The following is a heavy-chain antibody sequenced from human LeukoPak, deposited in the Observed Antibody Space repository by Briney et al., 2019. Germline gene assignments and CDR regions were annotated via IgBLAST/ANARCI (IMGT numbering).Heavy chain of an antibody. V-gene: IGHV1-46*01. J-gene: IGHJ6*03. D-gene: IGHD6-19*01. CDR3: ARDLRYSSGWSASGMDV. Sequence: RASVKVSCKASGYTFTNYHMHWVRQAPGQGLEWMGLINPGGGNTNYAQKFQGRVTMTRDMSTSTVYMELSSLTSEDTAVYYCARDLRYSSGWSASGMDVWGKGTTVTISS. CDR1: GYTFTNYH. CDR2: INPGGGNT.